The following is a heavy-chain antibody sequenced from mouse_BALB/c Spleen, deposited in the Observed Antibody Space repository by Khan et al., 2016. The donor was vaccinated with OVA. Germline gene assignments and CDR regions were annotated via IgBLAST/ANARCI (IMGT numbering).Heavy chain of an antibody. J-gene: IGHJ4*01. D-gene: IGHD2-3*01. CDR2: ISSSGST. V-gene: IGHV3-2*02. CDR1: GYSITSDYA. CDR3: SGDGSRQNYAMDY. Sequence: EVKLLESGPGLVKPSQSLSLTCTVTGYSITSDYAWNWIRQFPGNKLEWMGYISSSGSTNYNPALKNRISITRDTSKNQFFLQLNSLTTEDTATYDYSGDGSRQNYAMDYWGQGTSGTVSS.